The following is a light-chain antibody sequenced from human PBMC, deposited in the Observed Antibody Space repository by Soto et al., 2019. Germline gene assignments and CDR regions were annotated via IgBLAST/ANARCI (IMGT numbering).Light chain of an antibody. CDR2: EVT. V-gene: IGLV2-14*01. CDR1: SSDVGAYNF. CDR3: SSYTSSNTPDV. J-gene: IGLJ1*01. Sequence: QSVLTQPASVSGSPGQSITISCTGSSSDVGAYNFVSWYQHHPGKAPKLILYEVTTRPSGASSRFSGSKSGNTASLTISGLQADDEANYYCSSYTSSNTPDVFGTGTKLTVL.